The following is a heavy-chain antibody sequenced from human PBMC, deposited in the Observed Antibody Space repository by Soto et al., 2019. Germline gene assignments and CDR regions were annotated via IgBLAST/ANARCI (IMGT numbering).Heavy chain of an antibody. CDR3: ARGGTDASGDPLDLDY. CDR2: TYYRSKWYN. Sequence: SQTLSLTCAISGDSVSSNRDAWNWIRQSPSRGLEWLGRTYYRSKWYNEYAVSVKSRITINPDTSKNQFSLQLNSVTPEDTAMYYCARGGTDASGDPLDLDYWGQGTLVTVPS. V-gene: IGHV6-1*01. CDR1: GDSVSSNRDA. D-gene: IGHD1-26*01. J-gene: IGHJ4*02.